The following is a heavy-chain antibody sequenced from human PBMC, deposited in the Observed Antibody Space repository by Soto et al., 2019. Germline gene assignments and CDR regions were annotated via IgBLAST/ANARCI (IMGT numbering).Heavy chain of an antibody. CDR2: ISYDGSNK. Sequence: GGSLRLSCAASGFTFSSYAMSWVRQAPGKGLEWVAVISYDGSNKYYADSVKGRFTISRDNSKNTLYLQMNSLRAEDTAVYYCAKLAVVVAAAFDYWGQGTLVTVSS. D-gene: IGHD2-15*01. CDR3: AKLAVVVAAAFDY. CDR1: GFTFSSYA. V-gene: IGHV3-30*18. J-gene: IGHJ4*02.